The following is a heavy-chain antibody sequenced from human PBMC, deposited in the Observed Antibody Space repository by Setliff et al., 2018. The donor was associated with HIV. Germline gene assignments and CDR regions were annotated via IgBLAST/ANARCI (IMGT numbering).Heavy chain of an antibody. CDR2: IHHSGST. CDR1: GDFSNIQW. D-gene: IGHD3-22*01. CDR3: ASGIVVGIYFQH. Sequence: SETLSLTCTVSGDFSNIQWWTWMRQSPGLGLQWIGSIHHSGSTYYDPSLKNRVTLSVDTSNNQVSLKLSSVTAADTAVYYCASGIVVGIYFQHWGQGTLVTVSS. J-gene: IGHJ1*01. V-gene: IGHV4-59*11.